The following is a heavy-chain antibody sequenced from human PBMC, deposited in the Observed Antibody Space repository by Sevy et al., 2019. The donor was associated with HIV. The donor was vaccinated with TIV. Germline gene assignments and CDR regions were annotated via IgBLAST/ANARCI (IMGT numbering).Heavy chain of an antibody. Sequence: GGSLRRSCAASGFTYSSYGMHWVRQAPGKGLEWVAVIWYDGTNKEYADTVKDRFTISRDNSKNTQYLQVNSLRAEDTAVYYCASESIAVAGIGYYFDYWGQGTLVTVSS. CDR3: ASESIAVAGIGYYFDY. CDR2: IWYDGTNK. V-gene: IGHV3-33*01. CDR1: GFTYSSYG. J-gene: IGHJ4*02. D-gene: IGHD6-19*01.